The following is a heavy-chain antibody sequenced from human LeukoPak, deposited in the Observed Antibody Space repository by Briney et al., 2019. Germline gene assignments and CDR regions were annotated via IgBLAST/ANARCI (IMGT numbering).Heavy chain of an antibody. V-gene: IGHV3-74*01. CDR3: ARVSTSCYDVDDY. Sequence: GGSVRLSCAASGFTFSSYWMHWVRQAPGKGLVWVSRINSDGSSTSYADSVKGRFTISRDNAKNTLYLQMNSLRAEDTAVYYCARVSTSCYDVDDYWGQGTLVTVSS. D-gene: IGHD2-2*01. CDR2: INSDGSST. J-gene: IGHJ4*02. CDR1: GFTFSSYW.